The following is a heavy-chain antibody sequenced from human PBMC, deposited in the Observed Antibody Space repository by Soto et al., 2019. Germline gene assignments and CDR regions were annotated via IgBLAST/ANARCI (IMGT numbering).Heavy chain of an antibody. J-gene: IGHJ5*02. CDR3: TRDPLWFGELLGWFDP. CDR2: IRSKAYGGTT. D-gene: IGHD3-10*01. V-gene: IGHV3-49*03. Sequence: GGSLRLSCTASGFTFGDYAMSWFRQAPGKGLEWVGFIRSKAYGGTTEYAASVKGRFTISRDDSKSIAYLQMNSLKTEDTAVYYCTRDPLWFGELLGWFDPWGQGTLVTVSS. CDR1: GFTFGDYA.